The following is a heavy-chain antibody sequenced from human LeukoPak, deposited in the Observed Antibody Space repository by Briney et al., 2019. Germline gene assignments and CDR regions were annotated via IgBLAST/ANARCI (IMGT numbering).Heavy chain of an antibody. D-gene: IGHD6-19*01. Sequence: GGSLRLSCAASGFTFDDYTMHWVRQAPGKGLEWVSLISWDGGSTYYADSVKGRFTISRDNSKNSLYLQMNSLRTEDTALYYCAKDRNGWYWFDPWGQGTLVTVSS. CDR1: GFTFDDYT. CDR3: AKDRNGWYWFDP. CDR2: ISWDGGST. J-gene: IGHJ5*02. V-gene: IGHV3-43*01.